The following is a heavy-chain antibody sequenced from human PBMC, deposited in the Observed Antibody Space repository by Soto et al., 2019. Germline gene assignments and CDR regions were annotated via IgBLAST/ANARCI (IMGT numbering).Heavy chain of an antibody. V-gene: IGHV1-2*04. J-gene: IGHJ6*02. CDR3: ARVLNSGTSYHYYGMDV. CDR1: GYTFTGYY. D-gene: IGHD6-13*01. Sequence: ASVKVSCKASGYTFTGYYMHWVRQAPGQGLEWMGWINPNSGGTNYAQKFQGWVTMTRDTSISTAYMELSRLRSDDTAVYYCARVLNSGTSYHYYGMDVWGQGTTVTVSS. CDR2: INPNSGGT.